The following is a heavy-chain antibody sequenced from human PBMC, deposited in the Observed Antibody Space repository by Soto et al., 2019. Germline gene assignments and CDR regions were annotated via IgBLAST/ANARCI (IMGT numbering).Heavy chain of an antibody. CDR2: ISAYNGNT. CDR1: GYTFTSYG. Sequence: QVQLVQSGAEVKKPGASVKVSCKASGYTFTSYGISWVRQAPGQGLEWMGWISAYNGNTNYAQKLQGRVTITTDTSTSTAYMERRSLSSDDTAVYYCARDQPIQGAAINYGMDVWGRGTTVIVCS. D-gene: IGHD6-25*01. J-gene: IGHJ6*02. V-gene: IGHV1-18*01. CDR3: ARDQPIQGAAINYGMDV.